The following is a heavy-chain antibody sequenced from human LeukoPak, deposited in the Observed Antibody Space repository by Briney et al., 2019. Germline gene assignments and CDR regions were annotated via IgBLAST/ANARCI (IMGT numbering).Heavy chain of an antibody. CDR3: AEWDENFYYMDV. J-gene: IGHJ6*03. D-gene: IGHD1-26*01. CDR2: ISASGGGT. Sequence: GGSLRLSCAASRFTFNRYSMSWVRQAPGKGLQWVSSISASGGGTHYASSVRGRFTISRDNSKDTVFLQMNGLRAEDTAIYYCAEWDENFYYMDVWGQGTTVTVSS. V-gene: IGHV3-23*01. CDR1: RFTFNRYS.